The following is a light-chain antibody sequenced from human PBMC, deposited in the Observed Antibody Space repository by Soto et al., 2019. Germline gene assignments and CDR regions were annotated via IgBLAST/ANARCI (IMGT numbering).Light chain of an antibody. CDR1: QSINSW. V-gene: IGKV1-5*03. CDR2: KAS. Sequence: DIQMTQSPSALSASVGDRVTITCRASQSINSWLAWHQQKSGKAPKLLIYKASSLESGVPSRFSGSGSGTEFTLIISSLQPDDFATYYCQQYNSYPLTFGGGTKVEIK. J-gene: IGKJ4*01. CDR3: QQYNSYPLT.